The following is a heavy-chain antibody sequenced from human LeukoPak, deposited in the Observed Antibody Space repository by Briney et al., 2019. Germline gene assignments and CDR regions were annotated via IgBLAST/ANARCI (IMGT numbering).Heavy chain of an antibody. CDR3: AKDSRTYYFGSGSFSLPKRPLGYFDD. CDR2: IRYDGSNK. Sequence: PGGSLRLSCAASGFTFSSYGIHWVRQTPGKGLEWVAFIRYDGSNKYYADSVKGRFTISRDNSKNTLYLQMNSLRPEDTAVYYCAKDSRTYYFGSGSFSLPKRPLGYFDDWGQGTLVTVSS. J-gene: IGHJ4*02. D-gene: IGHD3-10*01. CDR1: GFTFSSYG. V-gene: IGHV3-30*02.